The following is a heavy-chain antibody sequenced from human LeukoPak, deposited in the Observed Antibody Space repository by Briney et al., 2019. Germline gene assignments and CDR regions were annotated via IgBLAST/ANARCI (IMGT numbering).Heavy chain of an antibody. D-gene: IGHD6-6*01. V-gene: IGHV3-21*01. CDR3: ARGDRQLVPNGDY. CDR1: GFTFSSYS. CDR2: ISSSSSHI. Sequence: GGSLRLSCAASGFTFSSYSMNWVRQAPGKGLEWVSFISSSSSHIYYADSVKGRFTISRDNPQNSLYLQMNSLRAEDTAVYYCARGDRQLVPNGDYWGQGTLVTVSS. J-gene: IGHJ4*02.